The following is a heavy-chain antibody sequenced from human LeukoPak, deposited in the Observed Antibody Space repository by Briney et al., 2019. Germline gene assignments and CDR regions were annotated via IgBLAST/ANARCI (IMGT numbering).Heavy chain of an antibody. Sequence: SQTLSLTCTVSGGSITSGDYSWNWIRQHPGKGLEWIGYIYYSGSTYYNPSLTSRVTMSVDTSKNQFSLKLSSVTAADTAIYYCARDHTETSSLNFRNYYYYGMDIWGQGTTVIVSS. D-gene: IGHD4-4*01. V-gene: IGHV4-31*03. CDR2: IYYSGST. CDR3: ARDHTETSSLNFRNYYYYGMDI. CDR1: GGSITSGDYS. J-gene: IGHJ6*02.